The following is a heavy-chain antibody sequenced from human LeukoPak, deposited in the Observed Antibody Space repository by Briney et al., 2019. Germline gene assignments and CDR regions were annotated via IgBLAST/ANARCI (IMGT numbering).Heavy chain of an antibody. D-gene: IGHD2-2*01. Sequence: ASVKVSCKASGYTFTSYGISWVRQAPGQGLEWMGWISAYNGNTNYAQKFQGRVTMARDTSISTAYLYLSRLKSDDTAVYFCARISSTTSTTVDWGQGTLVTVSS. V-gene: IGHV1-18*01. CDR1: GYTFTSYG. J-gene: IGHJ4*02. CDR3: ARISSTTSTTVD. CDR2: ISAYNGNT.